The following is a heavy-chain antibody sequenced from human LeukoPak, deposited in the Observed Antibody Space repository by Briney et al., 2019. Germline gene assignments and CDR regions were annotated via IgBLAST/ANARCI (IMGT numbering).Heavy chain of an antibody. V-gene: IGHV4-61*02. Sequence: PSETLSLTCTVSGGSISSGSYYWSWIRQPAGKGLEWIGCIYTSGSTNYNPSLKSRVTISVDTSKNQFSLKLSSVTAADTAVYYCARTPPTVWGHYFDYWGQGTLVTVSS. J-gene: IGHJ4*02. CDR3: ARTPPTVWGHYFDY. CDR2: IYTSGST. D-gene: IGHD4-11*01. CDR1: GGSISSGSYY.